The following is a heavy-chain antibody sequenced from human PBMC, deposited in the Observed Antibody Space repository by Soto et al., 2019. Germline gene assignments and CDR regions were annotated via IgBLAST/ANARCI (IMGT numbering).Heavy chain of an antibody. CDR1: GFTFSSYW. V-gene: IGHV3-7*01. CDR2: IKQDGSEK. Sequence: GGSLRLSCAASGFTFSSYWMSWVRQAPGKGLEWVANIKQDGSEKYYVDSVKGRFTISRDNAKNSLYLQMNSLRAEGTAVYYCARERYCSGGSCYPKNLYYMDVWGKGTTVTVSS. D-gene: IGHD2-15*01. CDR3: ARERYCSGGSCYPKNLYYMDV. J-gene: IGHJ6*03.